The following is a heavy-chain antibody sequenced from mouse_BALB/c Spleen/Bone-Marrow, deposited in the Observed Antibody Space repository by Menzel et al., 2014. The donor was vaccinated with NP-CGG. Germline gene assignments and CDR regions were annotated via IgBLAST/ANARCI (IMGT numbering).Heavy chain of an antibody. CDR1: VYTFTSYW. V-gene: IGHV1-87*01. Sequence: QVQLQQSGAELARPGASVKLSCKASVYTFTSYWMQWVKQRPEQGLEWIGAIYPGDGDTRYTEKFKGKATLTADKSSSTAYMQLSSLASEDSAVYYCARWDDYDDWIDYWGQGTLVTVSA. CDR2: IYPGDGDT. CDR3: ARWDDYDDWIDY. D-gene: IGHD2-4*01. J-gene: IGHJ3*01.